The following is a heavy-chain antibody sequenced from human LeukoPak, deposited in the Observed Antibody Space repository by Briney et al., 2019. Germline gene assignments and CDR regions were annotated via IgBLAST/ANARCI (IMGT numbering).Heavy chain of an antibody. D-gene: IGHD2-2*01. CDR2: INPNGGST. V-gene: IGHV1-46*01. J-gene: IGHJ4*02. CDR3: ARTPVEDIVVVPAANYFDY. Sequence: ASVKVSCKASGYTFTSYYMHWVRQAPGQGLEWMGIINPNGGSTSYAQKFQGRVTMTRDTSTSTVYMELSSLRSEDTAVYYCARTPVEDIVVVPAANYFDYWGQGTLVTVSS. CDR1: GYTFTSYY.